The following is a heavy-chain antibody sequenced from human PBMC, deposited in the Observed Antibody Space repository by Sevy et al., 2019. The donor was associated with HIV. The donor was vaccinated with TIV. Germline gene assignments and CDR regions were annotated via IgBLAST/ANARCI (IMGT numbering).Heavy chain of an antibody. CDR2: IYPRDSDT. CDR3: ARQPAGGEDYFDY. CDR1: GYSFANYW. D-gene: IGHD3-10*01. V-gene: IGHV5-51*01. Sequence: GESPKISCKGSGYSFANYWIGWVRQMPGKGLEWMGIIYPRDSDTRYSPSFQGQVTISAVKSITTAYLQWSSLKASDTAMYYCARQPAGGEDYFDYWGQGTLVTVSS. J-gene: IGHJ4*02.